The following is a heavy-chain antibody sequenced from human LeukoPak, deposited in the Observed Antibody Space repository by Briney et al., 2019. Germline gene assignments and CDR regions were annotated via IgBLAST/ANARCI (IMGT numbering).Heavy chain of an antibody. CDR1: GGSISSSSYY. CDR2: IYYSGSTKDNPT. J-gene: IGHJ3*02. Sequence: SETLSLTCTVSGGSISSSSYYWGWIRQPPGKGLEWIEYIYYSGSTKDNPTNYNPSLKSRVTISVDTSKNQFSLKLSSVTAADTAVYYCARLVRGAPSAFDIWGQGTMVTVSS. V-gene: IGHV4-61*05. CDR3: ARLVRGAPSAFDI. D-gene: IGHD3-10*01.